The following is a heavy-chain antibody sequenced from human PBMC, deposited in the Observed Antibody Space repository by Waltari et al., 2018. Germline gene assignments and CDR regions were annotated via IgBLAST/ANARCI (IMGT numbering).Heavy chain of an antibody. Sequence: QVQLVQSGAEVKKPGSSVKVSCKASGGTFSSYAISWVRPATGQGLEWMGGSIPTFGTANYAQKCQGRVTITADEATSTAYMELSSLRSEDTAVYYCARGPRGSGYYTLSWGQGTLVTVSS. CDR3: ARGPRGSGYYTLS. CDR1: GGTFSSYA. J-gene: IGHJ4*02. V-gene: IGHV1-69*01. CDR2: SIPTFGTA. D-gene: IGHD3-22*01.